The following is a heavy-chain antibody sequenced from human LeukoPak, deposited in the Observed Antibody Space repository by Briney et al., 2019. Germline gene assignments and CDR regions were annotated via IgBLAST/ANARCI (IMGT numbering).Heavy chain of an antibody. CDR3: APIAAAGNSRNDY. Sequence: GGSLRLSCAASGFTFSNAWMSWVSQAPGKGLEWVGRIKSKTDGGTTDYAAPVKGRFTISRDDSKNTLYLQMNSLRAEDTAVYYCAPIAAAGNSRNDYWGQGTLVTVSS. V-gene: IGHV3-15*01. D-gene: IGHD6-13*01. CDR1: GFTFSNAW. J-gene: IGHJ4*02. CDR2: IKSKTDGGTT.